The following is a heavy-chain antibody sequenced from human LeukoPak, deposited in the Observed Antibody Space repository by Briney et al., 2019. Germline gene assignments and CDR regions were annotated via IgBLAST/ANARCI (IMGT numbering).Heavy chain of an antibody. D-gene: IGHD6-6*01. CDR3: ASGIAAQAGSFFYYYFIDV. CDR1: SGSISSHH. CDR2: VFYDGSI. J-gene: IGHJ6*04. V-gene: IGHV4-59*11. Sequence: SETLSLTCTVSSGSISSHHWTWIRQPPGKGLEYIGYVFYDGSINYNPSLKSRVTISVDTSKNQFSLKLSSVTPADTAVYYCASGIAAQAGSFFYYYFIDVWAKGTTVTVSS.